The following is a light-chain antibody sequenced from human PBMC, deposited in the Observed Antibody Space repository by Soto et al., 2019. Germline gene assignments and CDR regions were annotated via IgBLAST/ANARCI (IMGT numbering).Light chain of an antibody. Sequence: EIVMTQSPATLSVSPGERATLSCRASQSVSSDLVWYQQKPGQPPRLLIYGASTRATGIPARFSGSGSGTEFTLTISSLQSEDFAVYYCQQYNSWPPYTFGQGTKLEIK. J-gene: IGKJ2*01. V-gene: IGKV3-15*01. CDR1: QSVSSD. CDR2: GAS. CDR3: QQYNSWPPYT.